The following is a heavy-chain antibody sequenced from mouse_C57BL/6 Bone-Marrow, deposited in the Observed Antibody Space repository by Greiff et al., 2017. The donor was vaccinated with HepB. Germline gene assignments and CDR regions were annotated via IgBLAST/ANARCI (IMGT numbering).Heavy chain of an antibody. D-gene: IGHD2-1*01. CDR2: IDPEDGET. CDR3: ARDYGNYVRFAY. V-gene: IGHV14-2*01. J-gene: IGHJ3*01. CDR1: GFNIKDYY. Sequence: VQLKQSGAELVKPGASVKLSCTASGFNIKDYYMHWVKQRTEQGLEWIGRIDPEDGETIYAPKFQGKATITADTSSNTAYLQLSSLTSEDTAVYYCARDYGNYVRFAYWGQGTLVTVSA.